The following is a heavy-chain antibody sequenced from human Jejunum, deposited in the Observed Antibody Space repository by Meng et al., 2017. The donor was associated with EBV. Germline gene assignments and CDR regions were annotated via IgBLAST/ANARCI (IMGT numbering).Heavy chain of an antibody. J-gene: IGHJ4*02. CDR3: ARSSGGVVADYFDY. CDR2: VIPIFATA. V-gene: IGHV1-69*06. D-gene: IGHD3-16*02. Sequence: VQWGQLGRRVENLCAAGNGSGKASGGTFSNYAFSWVRQAPGQGLEWMGWVIPIFATANYAQRFQGRVTITADKSTSTAYMELRSLRSEDTAVYYCARSSGGVVADYFDYWGQGTLVTVSS. CDR1: GGTFSNYA.